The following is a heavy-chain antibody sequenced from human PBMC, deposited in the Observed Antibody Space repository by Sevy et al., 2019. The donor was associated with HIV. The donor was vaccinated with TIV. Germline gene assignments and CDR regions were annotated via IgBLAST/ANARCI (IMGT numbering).Heavy chain of an antibody. CDR3: ARGITIFRSSGAFHH. CDR1: GNTFTVYY. Sequence: ASVKVSCKASGNTFTVYYRHWVRQAPGQGLEWMGRINPNSGGTNYAQKFQGRVTMTSDTSISTAYMELSRLRSDDTAVYYCARGITIFRSSGAFHHWGQGTLVTVSS. J-gene: IGHJ1*01. CDR2: INPNSGGT. D-gene: IGHD3-3*01. V-gene: IGHV1-2*06.